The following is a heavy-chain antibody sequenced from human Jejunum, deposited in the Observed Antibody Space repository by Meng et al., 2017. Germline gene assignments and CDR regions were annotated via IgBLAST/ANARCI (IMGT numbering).Heavy chain of an antibody. CDR3: ANLVQH. J-gene: IGHJ1*01. CDR2: IRGSGGST. CDR1: GFAFSSPH. Sequence: WGVGGRLGRTRCALGPVCEAAGFAFSSPHSGWYLEEPGKGLVWVGGIRGSGGSTYDADTGKGGITCVRDNSTNSLNLQTKSLRAAVMSLYYCANLVQHWGQGTLVTVSS. V-gene: IGHV3-23*01.